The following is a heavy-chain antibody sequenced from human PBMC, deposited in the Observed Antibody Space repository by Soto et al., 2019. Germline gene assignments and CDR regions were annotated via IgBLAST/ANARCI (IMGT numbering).Heavy chain of an antibody. CDR2: INHSGSV. J-gene: IGHJ4*02. V-gene: IGHV4-34*02. Sequence: QVHLQQWGAGLLKPSQTLSLSCVVDGGAFNGYYWTWIRQPPGKGLEWIGEINHSGSVDYNPALKSRVAISIDTSKKQVSLTLTSVTAADTAVYYCARAGAALVRGSIGGFDYWGQGSLVTVSS. CDR3: ARAGAALVRGSIGGFDY. D-gene: IGHD3-10*01. CDR1: GGAFNGYY.